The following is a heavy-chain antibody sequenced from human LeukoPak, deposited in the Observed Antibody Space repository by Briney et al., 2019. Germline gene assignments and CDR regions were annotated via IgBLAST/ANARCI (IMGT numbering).Heavy chain of an antibody. CDR2: IRYDGSNK. Sequence: GGSLRLSCAASGFTLSSYVMSWVRQAPGKGLEWVAFIRYDGSNKYYADSVKGRFTISRDNSKNTLYLQMNSLRAEDTAVYYCASGTIAVAGIFDYWGQGILVTVSS. D-gene: IGHD6-19*01. CDR3: ASGTIAVAGIFDY. J-gene: IGHJ4*02. V-gene: IGHV3-30*02. CDR1: GFTLSSYV.